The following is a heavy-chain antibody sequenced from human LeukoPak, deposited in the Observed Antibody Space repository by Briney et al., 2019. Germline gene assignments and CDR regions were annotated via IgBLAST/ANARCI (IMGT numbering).Heavy chain of an antibody. CDR1: GDSFSSYY. CDR3: ARAGQGYSGSDFDY. CDR2: IYTSGIA. Sequence: SETLSLTCTVSGDSFSSYYWNWIRQPAGKGLEWIGRIYTSGIANYNPSLKRRVTMSVDTSKKQFSLRLTSVTAADSAVYHCARAGQGYSGSDFDYWGQGTLVTVSS. V-gene: IGHV4-4*07. J-gene: IGHJ4*02. D-gene: IGHD1-26*01.